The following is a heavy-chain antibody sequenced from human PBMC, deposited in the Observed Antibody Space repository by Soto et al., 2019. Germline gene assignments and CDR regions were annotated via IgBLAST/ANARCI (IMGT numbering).Heavy chain of an antibody. CDR1: GFTFSDSY. V-gene: IGHV3-11*05. Sequence: GGSLRLSCAASGFTFSDSYMIWIRQAPGKGLEWVSYISGGLNYINYADSVKGRVTMTTDTSTSTAYMELRSLRSDDTAVYYCARVGLMAVAGTEYQSPIDYWGQGTLVTVSS. J-gene: IGHJ4*02. CDR3: ARVGLMAVAGTEYQSPIDY. D-gene: IGHD6-19*01. CDR2: ISGGLNYI.